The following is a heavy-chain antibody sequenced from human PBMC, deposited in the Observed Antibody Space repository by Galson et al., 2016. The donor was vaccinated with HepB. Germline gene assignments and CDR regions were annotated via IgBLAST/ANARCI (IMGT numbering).Heavy chain of an antibody. Sequence: SLRLSCASSGFTFSLYDMHWVRQATGKGLEWVSAIATAGDTYYPDSVKGRFTISRENAKNSLYLQMNSLRAGDTAVYYCARANYKYSSDSFDYWGQGTLVTVSS. J-gene: IGHJ4*02. CDR2: IATAGDT. CDR1: GFTFSLYD. D-gene: IGHD6-19*01. CDR3: ARANYKYSSDSFDY. V-gene: IGHV3-13*01.